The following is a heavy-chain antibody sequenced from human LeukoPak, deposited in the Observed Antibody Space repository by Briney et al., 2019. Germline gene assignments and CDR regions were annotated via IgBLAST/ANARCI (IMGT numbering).Heavy chain of an antibody. V-gene: IGHV5-51*01. CDR3: ARHVTEPSGSFYYYMDV. D-gene: IGHD3-10*01. CDR1: GYSFTSYW. CDR2: IYPGDSDT. Sequence: GESLKISCKGSGYSFTSYWIGWVRQMPGKGLEWMGIIYPGDSDTRYSPSFQGQVTISADKSISTAYLQWSSLKASDTAMYYCARHVTEPSGSFYYYMDVWGKGTTVTISS. J-gene: IGHJ6*03.